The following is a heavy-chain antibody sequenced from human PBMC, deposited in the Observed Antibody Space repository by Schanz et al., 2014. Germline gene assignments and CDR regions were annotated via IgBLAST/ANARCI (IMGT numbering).Heavy chain of an antibody. Sequence: EVQLVESGGGLIQPGGSLRLSCAASGFTFSSHWMHWVRQDPGKGLVWVARINSVGSNTDYADSVTGRFTISRDNAKNALYLQMSSRRDDDTAVYYCAKAADWPVTRFDPWGQGTLVTVSS. CDR1: GFTFSSHW. D-gene: IGHD3-9*01. V-gene: IGHV3-74*02. CDR2: INSVGSNT. J-gene: IGHJ5*02. CDR3: AKAADWPVTRFDP.